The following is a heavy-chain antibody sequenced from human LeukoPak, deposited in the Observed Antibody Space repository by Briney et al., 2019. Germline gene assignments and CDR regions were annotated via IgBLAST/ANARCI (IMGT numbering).Heavy chain of an antibody. CDR1: GFTFSGSA. CDR2: IRSKDNSYAT. V-gene: IGHV3-73*01. J-gene: IGHJ4*02. D-gene: IGHD3-22*01. CDR3: TRDRVVYDSSGYYRDYFDY. Sequence: GGSLTLSCAASGFTFSGSAMHWVRQGSGKGLEWVGRIRSKDNSYATAYAASVKGRFTISRDDSKNTAYLQMNSLKTEDTAVYYCTRDRVVYDSSGYYRDYFDYWGQGTLVTVSS.